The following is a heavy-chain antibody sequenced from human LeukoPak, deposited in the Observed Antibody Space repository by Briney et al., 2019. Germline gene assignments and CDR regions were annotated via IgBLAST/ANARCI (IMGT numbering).Heavy chain of an antibody. CDR2: MYFGGSS. D-gene: IGHD5-18*01. Sequence: SETLSLTCTVSGGSMRSYYWSWIRQPPGKGLEWIGYMYFGGSSNYNPSLKSRVTISVDTSKNQLSLNLNSVTAADTAVYYCTRASRGYSYGFAEYWGQGTLVTVSS. CDR3: TRASRGYSYGFAEY. J-gene: IGHJ4*02. V-gene: IGHV4-59*01. CDR1: GGSMRSYY.